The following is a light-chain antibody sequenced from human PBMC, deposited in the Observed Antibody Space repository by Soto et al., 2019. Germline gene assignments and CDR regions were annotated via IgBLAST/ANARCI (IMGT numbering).Light chain of an antibody. CDR2: EVA. V-gene: IGLV2-23*02. J-gene: IGLJ2*01. CDR1: STDPATYDL. CDR3: CSRL. Sequence: QSALTQPASVSGSPGQSITISCTGTSTDPATYDLVSWYQQHPGKAPQLIIYEVAKRPSGVSARFSGSQSGDTASLTISGLQAADEAYYYCCSRLFGGGTKVNVL.